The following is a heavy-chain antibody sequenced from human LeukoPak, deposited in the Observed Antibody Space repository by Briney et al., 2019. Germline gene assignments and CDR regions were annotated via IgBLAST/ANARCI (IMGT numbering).Heavy chain of an antibody. CDR2: IIPILGIA. Sequence: ASVKVSCKASGGTFSSYAISWVRQAPGQGLEWMGRIIPILGIANYAQKFQGRVTITADKSTSTAYMELSSLRSEDTAVYYCARDGSYGSGSYYLDYWGQGTLVTVSS. CDR1: GGTFSSYA. J-gene: IGHJ4*02. CDR3: ARDGSYGSGSYYLDY. D-gene: IGHD3-10*01. V-gene: IGHV1-69*04.